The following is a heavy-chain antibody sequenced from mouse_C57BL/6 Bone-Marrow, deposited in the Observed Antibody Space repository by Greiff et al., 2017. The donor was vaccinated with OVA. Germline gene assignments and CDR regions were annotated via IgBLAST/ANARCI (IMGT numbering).Heavy chain of an antibody. V-gene: IGHV1-18*01. Sequence: VQLQQSGPELVQPGASVTIPCKASGYTFTDYNMDWVKQSPGKSLEWLGDINPNNGGTIYHQKFKGKATLTVDKSSSTAYMELPSLTSEYTAVYYSAILRLRCAYWGQGTLVTVSA. CDR1: GYTFTDYN. CDR2: INPNNGGT. CDR3: AILRLRCAY. D-gene: IGHD3-2*02. J-gene: IGHJ3*01.